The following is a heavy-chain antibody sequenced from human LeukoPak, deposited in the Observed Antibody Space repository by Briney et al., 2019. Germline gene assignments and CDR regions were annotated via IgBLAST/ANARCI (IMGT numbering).Heavy chain of an antibody. J-gene: IGHJ4*02. CDR1: GGTGISYA. D-gene: IGHD3-3*01. Sequence: SVKVSCKAAGGTGISYAISWVRQAPGQGLEWMGGMIPIFGTANYAQKFQGRVTITTDESTSTAYMELSSLRSDDTAVYYCASFWIKGDHPFDYWGQGTLVTVSS. V-gene: IGHV1-69*05. CDR3: ASFWIKGDHPFDY. CDR2: MIPIFGTA.